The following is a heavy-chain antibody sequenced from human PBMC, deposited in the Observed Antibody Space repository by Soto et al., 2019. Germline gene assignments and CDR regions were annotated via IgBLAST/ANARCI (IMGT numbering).Heavy chain of an antibody. D-gene: IGHD3-3*01. V-gene: IGHV4-39*02. CDR1: GVSISSSSYY. Sequence: SETLSLTCTVSGVSISSSSYYWGWIRQPPGKGLEWIGSIYYSGSTYYDPSLKSRVTISVDTSKNQFSLKLSSVTAADTAVYYCARDSLEWLFDYWGQGTLVTVSS. CDR2: IYYSGST. CDR3: ARDSLEWLFDY. J-gene: IGHJ4*02.